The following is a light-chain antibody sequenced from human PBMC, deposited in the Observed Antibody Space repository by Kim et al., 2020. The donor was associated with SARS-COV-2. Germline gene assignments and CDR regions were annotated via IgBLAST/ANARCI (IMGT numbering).Light chain of an antibody. CDR3: QQRNNWPLT. CDR1: QSVSTS. Sequence: LPPVDRAPRSSRASQSVSTSLAWYQQKPPQAPSLLIYDASTRATGIPARFSVSGSGTDFTLTISSLEPEDFAVYYCQQRNNWPLTFGGGTKVDIK. V-gene: IGKV3-11*01. CDR2: DAS. J-gene: IGKJ4*01.